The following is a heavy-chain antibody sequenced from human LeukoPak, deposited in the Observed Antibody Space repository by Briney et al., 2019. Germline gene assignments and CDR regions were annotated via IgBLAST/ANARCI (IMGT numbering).Heavy chain of an antibody. CDR1: GFNFIDYS. D-gene: IGHD3/OR15-3a*01. V-gene: IGHV3-66*01. CDR3: VFSLGDYYYFHGMDV. J-gene: IGHJ6*02. CDR2: FYSGGYT. Sequence: PGGSLRLSCAASGFNFIDYSMNWVRQAPGKGLDWVSVFYSGGYTYYADSVKGRFTISRDNSKNTVYLQMNSLRAEDTALYYCVFSLGDYYYFHGMDVWGQGTTVTV.